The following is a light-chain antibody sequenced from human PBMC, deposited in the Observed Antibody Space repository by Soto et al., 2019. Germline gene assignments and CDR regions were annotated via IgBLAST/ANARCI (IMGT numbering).Light chain of an antibody. CDR3: QQYNNWPPLYT. J-gene: IGKJ2*01. Sequence: EIVMTQSPATLSVSPGERATLSCRASQIVSSNVAWYQQKAGQAPRLLINDASTRATGIPARLSGSGSGTEFTLTISSLPSEDFAVYYCQQYNNWPPLYTFGQGTKLEIK. V-gene: IGKV3-15*01. CDR2: DAS. CDR1: QIVSSN.